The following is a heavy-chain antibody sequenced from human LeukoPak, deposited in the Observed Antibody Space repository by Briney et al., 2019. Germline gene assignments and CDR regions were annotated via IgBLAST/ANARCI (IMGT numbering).Heavy chain of an antibody. Sequence: SETLSLTCTVSGDSISSSSYYWGWIRQPPGKGLEWIGSIYYSGSTYYNPSLKSRVTISVDTSKNQFSLKLSSVTAADTAVYYCARHGFGGYCSGSSCYFAYWGQGTLVTVSS. CDR1: GDSISSSSYY. CDR3: ARHGFGGYCSGSSCYFAY. CDR2: IYYSGST. D-gene: IGHD2-15*01. J-gene: IGHJ4*02. V-gene: IGHV4-39*01.